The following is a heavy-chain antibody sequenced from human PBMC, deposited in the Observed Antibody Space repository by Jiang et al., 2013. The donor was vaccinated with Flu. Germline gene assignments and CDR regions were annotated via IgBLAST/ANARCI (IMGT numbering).Heavy chain of an antibody. D-gene: IGHD1-1*01. CDR1: GFTFSNYA. CDR3: AKDINLND. Sequence: VQLVESGGGLVQPGGSLRLSCAASGFTFSNYAMSWVRQAPGKGLEWVSAISGGGDYTYYADSVKGRFTISRDNSKTTIFLQMNSLRAEDTAVYHCAKDINLNDWGQGTLVTVSS. CDR2: ISGGGDYT. J-gene: IGHJ4*02. V-gene: IGHV3-23*04.